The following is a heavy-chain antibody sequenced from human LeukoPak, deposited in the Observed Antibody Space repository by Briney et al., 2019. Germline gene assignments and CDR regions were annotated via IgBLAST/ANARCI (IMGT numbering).Heavy chain of an antibody. J-gene: IGHJ3*02. Sequence: SGGSLRLSCAASGFTFSSYAMHWVRQAPGKGLEWVAVISYDGSNKHYADSVKGRFTISRDNSKNTLYLQMNSLRAEDTAVYYCARGLWYVPVDAFDIWGQGTMVTVSS. CDR3: ARGLWYVPVDAFDI. CDR1: GFTFSSYA. D-gene: IGHD6-13*01. CDR2: ISYDGSNK. V-gene: IGHV3-30*04.